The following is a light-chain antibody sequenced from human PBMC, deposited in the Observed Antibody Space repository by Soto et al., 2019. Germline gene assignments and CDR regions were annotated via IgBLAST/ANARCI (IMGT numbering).Light chain of an antibody. J-gene: IGLJ2*01. Sequence: QSVLTQPPSASGTPGQRVTISCSGSSSNIGTNTINWYRQLPGTAPKLLIYYNNQRPSGVPDRFSGSKSGTSASLAISGLQSEDEADYCCAAWDDSLNGVVFGGGTKLTVL. CDR2: YNN. CDR1: SSNIGTNT. CDR3: AAWDDSLNGVV. V-gene: IGLV1-44*01.